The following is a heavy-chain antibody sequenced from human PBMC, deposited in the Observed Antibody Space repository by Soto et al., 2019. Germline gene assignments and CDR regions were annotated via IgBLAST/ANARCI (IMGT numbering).Heavy chain of an antibody. V-gene: IGHV3-23*01. J-gene: IGHJ6*02. D-gene: IGHD4-17*01. CDR2: ISGSGGST. CDR1: GFTFSSYA. Sequence: GGSLRLSCAASGFTFSSYAMSWVRQAPGKGLERVSAISGSGGSTYYADSVKGRFTISRDNSKNTLYLQMNSLRAEDTAVYYCAKRQLRGSYYYGMDVWGQGTTVTVSS. CDR3: AKRQLRGSYYYGMDV.